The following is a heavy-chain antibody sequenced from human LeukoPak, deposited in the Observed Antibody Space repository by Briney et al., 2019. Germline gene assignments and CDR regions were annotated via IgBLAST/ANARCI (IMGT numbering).Heavy chain of an antibody. V-gene: IGHV5-51*01. D-gene: IGHD1-1*01. J-gene: IGHJ4*02. CDR3: ARHERSTTGSLLYDN. CDR2: IYPGDSDT. Sequence: GESLQISSKGSGYSFTTYWIGWVRQMPGKGLEWMGIIYPGDSDTRYSPSFQGQVTISADKSISAAYLQWSSLKASDTAMYYCARHERSTTGSLLYDNWGQGTLVTVSS. CDR1: GYSFTTYW.